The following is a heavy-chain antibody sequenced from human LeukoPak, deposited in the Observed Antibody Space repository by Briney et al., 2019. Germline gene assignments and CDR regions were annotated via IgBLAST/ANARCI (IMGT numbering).Heavy chain of an antibody. D-gene: IGHD6-13*01. CDR1: GFTFSSYA. CDR3: ARGARTAGGTLDY. CDR2: ISYDGSNK. J-gene: IGHJ4*02. Sequence: GGSLRLSCAASGFTFSSYAMHWVRQAPGKGLEWVAVISYDGSNKYYADSVKGRFTISRDNSKNTVYLQMNSLRVEDTAVYYCARGARTAGGTLDYWGQGTLVTVSS. V-gene: IGHV3-30*07.